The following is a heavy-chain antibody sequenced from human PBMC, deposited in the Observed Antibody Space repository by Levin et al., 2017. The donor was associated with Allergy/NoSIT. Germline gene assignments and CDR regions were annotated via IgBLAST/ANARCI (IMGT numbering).Heavy chain of an antibody. CDR2: IYWDDEK. CDR3: AHATAIYCGGPICDGRRGYYYAMDV. V-gene: IGHV2-5*02. J-gene: IGHJ6*02. Sequence: SGPTLVKPTQTLTLTCTFSGFSLSTTKVAVGWVRPPPGKALEWLGLIYWDDEKRYSPSLKSRLTITKDTSNNQVVLTLTKMDPVDTGTYYCAHATAIYCGGPICDGRRGYYYAMDVWGQGTTVTVSS. CDR1: GFSLSTTKVA. D-gene: IGHD2-21*01.